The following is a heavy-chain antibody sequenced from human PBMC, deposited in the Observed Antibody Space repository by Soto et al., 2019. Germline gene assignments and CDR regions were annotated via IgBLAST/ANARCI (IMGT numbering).Heavy chain of an antibody. D-gene: IGHD4-4*01. Sequence: SETLSLTCTVSGGSISGYYWSWIRQPPGKGLEWIGYIYYSGSTNYNPSLKSRVTISVDTSKNQFSLKLSSVTAADTAVYYCAREYSNHAFYFDYWGQGTLVTVSS. CDR2: IYYSGST. J-gene: IGHJ4*02. CDR1: GGSISGYY. CDR3: AREYSNHAFYFDY. V-gene: IGHV4-59*01.